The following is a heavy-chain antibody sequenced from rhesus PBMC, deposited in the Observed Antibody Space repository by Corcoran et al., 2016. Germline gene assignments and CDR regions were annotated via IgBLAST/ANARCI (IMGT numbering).Heavy chain of an antibody. J-gene: IGHJ4*01. D-gene: IGHD6-31*01. CDR2: IYGSGGST. Sequence: QVQLQESGPGLVKPSETLSLTCAVSGGSISSSNWSWIRPAPGKGLEWIGRIYGSGGSTDYNPSLKSRVTISTDTSKNQFSLKLSSVTAADTAVYYCARVGSGWYRGFDYWGQGVLVTVSS. CDR1: GGSISSSN. CDR3: ARVGSGWYRGFDY. V-gene: IGHV4-160*01.